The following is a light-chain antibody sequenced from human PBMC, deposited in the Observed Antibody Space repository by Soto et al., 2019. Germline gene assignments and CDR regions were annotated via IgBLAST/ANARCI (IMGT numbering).Light chain of an antibody. Sequence: EIVLTQSPGTLSLSPGERATLSCRASQSVSSDYLAWYQQKPGQAPRLLIYGASIRATGIPDRFSGSGSGTDFTLTIIRLEPEDFAVYYCQKYGSSSYTFGQGTKLEIK. J-gene: IGKJ2*01. V-gene: IGKV3-20*01. CDR2: GAS. CDR1: QSVSSDY. CDR3: QKYGSSSYT.